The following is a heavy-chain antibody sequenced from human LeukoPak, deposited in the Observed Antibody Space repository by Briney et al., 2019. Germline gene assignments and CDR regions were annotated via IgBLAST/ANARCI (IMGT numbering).Heavy chain of an antibody. J-gene: IGHJ4*02. CDR1: GFTLSSYS. Sequence: PGGSLRLSCAASGFTLSSYSMNWVRQAPGKGLGWVAVISYDGSNKYYADSVKGRFTISRDNSRNTLYLQMNSLRAEDTAVYYCARDFYDNDDYGYYFDSWGQGTLVTVSS. D-gene: IGHD4-17*01. V-gene: IGHV3-30*03. CDR2: ISYDGSNK. CDR3: ARDFYDNDDYGYYFDS.